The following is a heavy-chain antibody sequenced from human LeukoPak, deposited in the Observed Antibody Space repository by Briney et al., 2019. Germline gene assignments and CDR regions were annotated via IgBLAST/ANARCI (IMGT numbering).Heavy chain of an antibody. CDR3: ARNGYSSGWYSCFDY. CDR2: IIPIFGTA. J-gene: IGHJ4*02. CDR1: GGTFGSYA. Sequence: SVKVSCKASGGTFGSYAISWVRQAPGQGLEWMGRIIPIFGTANYPQKFQGRVTITTDESTSTAYMELSSLRSEDTAVYYCARNGYSSGWYSCFDYWGQGTLVTVSS. D-gene: IGHD6-19*01. V-gene: IGHV1-69*05.